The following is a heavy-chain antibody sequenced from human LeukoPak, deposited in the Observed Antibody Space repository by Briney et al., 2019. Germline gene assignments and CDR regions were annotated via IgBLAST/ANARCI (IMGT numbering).Heavy chain of an antibody. CDR2: IKQDGSEK. D-gene: IGHD3-22*01. CDR1: GFTFSSNW. V-gene: IGHV3-7*01. CDR3: ARDSLSSGFYYGVGY. J-gene: IGHJ4*02. Sequence: GGSLRLSCAASGFTFSSNWMSWVRQAPGKGLEWVANIKQDGSEKYYVDSVKGRFTISRDNAKNSLYLQMNSLRAEDTAVYYCARDSLSSGFYYGVGYWGQGTLATVSS.